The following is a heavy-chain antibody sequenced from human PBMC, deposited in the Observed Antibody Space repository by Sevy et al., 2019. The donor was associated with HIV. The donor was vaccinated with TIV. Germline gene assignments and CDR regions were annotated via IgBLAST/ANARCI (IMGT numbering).Heavy chain of an antibody. V-gene: IGHV3-7*03. D-gene: IGHD1-26*01. J-gene: IGHJ4*02. CDR3: VRDKEVGASILDY. CDR2: IKQDGYEK. CDR1: GFNFRNSW. Sequence: GGSLRLSCAAFGFNFRNSWMAWVRQTPGKGLEFLADIKQDGYEKYYVDSVKGRFTISRDNAKNSLHLQMNSLRAEDTAIYFCVRDKEVGASILDYWGQGTPVTVSS.